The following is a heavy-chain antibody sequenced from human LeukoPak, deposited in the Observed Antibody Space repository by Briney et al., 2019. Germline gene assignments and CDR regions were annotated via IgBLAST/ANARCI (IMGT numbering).Heavy chain of an antibody. CDR2: IYSSGST. CDR3: AREAVDIVVVPAAIPYYYYYYMDV. J-gene: IGHJ6*03. Sequence: SQTLSLTCTVSGGSISSGSYYWSWIRQPTGKGLEWIGRIYSSGSTNYNPSLKSRVTISVDTSKNQFSLKLSSVTAADTAVYYCAREAVDIVVVPAAIPYYYYYYMDVWGKGTTVTISS. D-gene: IGHD2-2*02. CDR1: GGSISSGSYY. V-gene: IGHV4-61*02.